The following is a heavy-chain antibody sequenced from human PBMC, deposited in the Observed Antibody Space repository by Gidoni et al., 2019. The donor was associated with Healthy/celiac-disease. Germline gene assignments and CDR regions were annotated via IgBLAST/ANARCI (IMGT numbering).Heavy chain of an antibody. J-gene: IGHJ6*02. V-gene: IGHV1-69*06. CDR2: IIPSVGTA. CDR1: GCTFSSSA. D-gene: IGHD1-26*01. Sequence: QVQLVQSGAEVKKPGSSVKVSCKASGCTFSSSALSWVRQAPGKGLEWMGGIIPSVGTANYAQKFQGRVTITADKSTSTAYMELSSLRSEDTAVYYCARDSPGGSYQTDYYYGMDVWGQGNTVTVSS. CDR3: ARDSPGGSYQTDYYYGMDV.